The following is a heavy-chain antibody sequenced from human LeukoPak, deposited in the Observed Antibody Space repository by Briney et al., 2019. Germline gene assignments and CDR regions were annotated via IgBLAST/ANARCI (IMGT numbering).Heavy chain of an antibody. D-gene: IGHD4-17*01. CDR2: IYYSGSTY. Sequence: KPSETLSLTCTVSGGSISSSAYYWGWIRQPPGKGLEWIGSIYYSGSTYYYNPSLKSRVTTSVDTSENQFSLKLSSVTAADTAVYYCARYGDYAPVSPDAFDIWGQGTMVTVSS. V-gene: IGHV4-39*01. CDR3: ARYGDYAPVSPDAFDI. J-gene: IGHJ3*02. CDR1: GGSISSSAYY.